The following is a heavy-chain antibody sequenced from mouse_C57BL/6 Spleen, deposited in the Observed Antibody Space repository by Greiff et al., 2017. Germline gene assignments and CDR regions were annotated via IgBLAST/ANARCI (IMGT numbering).Heavy chain of an antibody. CDR3: TLIPFITTVVATDY. V-gene: IGHV14-2*01. CDR2: IGPEDGET. J-gene: IGHJ2*01. D-gene: IGHD1-1*01. Sequence: EVQLQQSGAELVKPGASVKLSCTASGFNIKDYYMHWVKQRTEQGLEWIGRIGPEDGETKYAPKFPGKATITADTCYNTAYLQLSSLTSEDTAVYYCTLIPFITTVVATDYWGQGTTLTVSS. CDR1: GFNIKDYY.